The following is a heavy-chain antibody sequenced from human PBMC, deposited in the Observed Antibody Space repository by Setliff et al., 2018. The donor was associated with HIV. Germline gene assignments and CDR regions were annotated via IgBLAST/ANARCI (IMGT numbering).Heavy chain of an antibody. CDR1: GGSIRSSGYS. CDR3: ARGPYYYNSSGQISAEYFQH. J-gene: IGHJ1*01. V-gene: IGHV4-30-2*01. CDR2: ISQSGST. D-gene: IGHD3-22*01. Sequence: SETLSLTCAVSGGSIRSSGYSWSWIRQPPGKGLEWIGYISQSGSTYYNPSLKSRVTISVDRSKNQFSLRLSSVTAADTAVYYCARGPYYYNSSGQISAEYFQHWGQGTLVTVSS.